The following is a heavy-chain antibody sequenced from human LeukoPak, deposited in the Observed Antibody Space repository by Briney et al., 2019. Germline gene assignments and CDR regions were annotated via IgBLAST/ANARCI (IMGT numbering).Heavy chain of an antibody. D-gene: IGHD2-21*02. CDR1: GFNFTNYA. J-gene: IGHJ5*02. Sequence: GGSLRLSCAASGFNFTNYAMNWVRQAPGRGLEWVSLISSSGGSTYYAGSVKGRFTIPRDNSKSTLYLQMNSLRAEDTAIYYCAKDGPTAIPSWFDPWGQGTLVTVSS. V-gene: IGHV3-23*01. CDR2: ISSSGGST. CDR3: AKDGPTAIPSWFDP.